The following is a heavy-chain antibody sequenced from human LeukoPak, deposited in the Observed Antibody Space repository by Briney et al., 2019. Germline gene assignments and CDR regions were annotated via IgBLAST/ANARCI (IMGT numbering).Heavy chain of an antibody. CDR3: GRLKSGTG. D-gene: IGHD2-8*02. CDR1: GFTFDGHA. J-gene: IGHJ3*01. Sequence: GSLRLSCAASGFTFDGHAMHWVRQAPGKGLEWVSVISGDGDRTYYADSVKGRFTISRDNAKNCLYLQMNSLRAEDTALYYCGRLKSGTGWGQGTRVTVSS. CDR2: ISGDGDRT. V-gene: IGHV3-43*02.